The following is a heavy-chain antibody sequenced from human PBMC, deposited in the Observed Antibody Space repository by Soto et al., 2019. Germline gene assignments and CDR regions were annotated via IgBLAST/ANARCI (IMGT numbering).Heavy chain of an antibody. J-gene: IGHJ4*02. D-gene: IGHD3-22*01. CDR2: IIPIFGTA. V-gene: IGHV1-69*06. Sequence: GASVKVSCKASGGTFSSYAISWVRQAPGQGLEWMGGIIPIFGTANYAQKFQGRVTITADKSTSTAYMELTSRRSEDTAVYSCARTDYQGSRDYLHFNFDYWGQGTLVTVSS. CDR1: GGTFSSYA. CDR3: ARTDYQGSRDYLHFNFDY.